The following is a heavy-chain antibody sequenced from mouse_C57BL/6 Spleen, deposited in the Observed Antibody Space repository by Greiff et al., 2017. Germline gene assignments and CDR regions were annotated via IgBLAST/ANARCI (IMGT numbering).Heavy chain of an antibody. CDR3: ASGAYGSSGTY. CDR1: GYSITSGYY. D-gene: IGHD1-1*01. V-gene: IGHV3-6*01. Sequence: VQLKESGPGLVKPSQSLSLTCSVTGYSITSGYYWNWIRQFPGNKLEWMGYISDDGSNNYKPSLKNRITITRDTSKNQFFLKLNSVTTEDTATYYCASGAYGSSGTYWGQGTLVTVSA. J-gene: IGHJ3*01. CDR2: ISDDGSN.